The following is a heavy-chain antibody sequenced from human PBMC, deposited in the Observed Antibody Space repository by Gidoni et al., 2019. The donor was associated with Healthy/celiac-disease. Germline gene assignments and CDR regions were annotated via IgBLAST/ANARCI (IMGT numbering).Heavy chain of an antibody. V-gene: IGHV3-9*01. D-gene: IGHD3-9*01. Sequence: EVQLVESGGGLVQPGRSLRLSCAASGFTFDDYAMHWVRQAPGKGLEWVSGISWNSGSIGYADSVKGRFTISRDNAKNSLYLQMNSLRAEDTALYYCAKGWSDILTGYYKGWGQGTLVTVSS. CDR2: ISWNSGSI. CDR1: GFTFDDYA. J-gene: IGHJ4*02. CDR3: AKGWSDILTGYYKG.